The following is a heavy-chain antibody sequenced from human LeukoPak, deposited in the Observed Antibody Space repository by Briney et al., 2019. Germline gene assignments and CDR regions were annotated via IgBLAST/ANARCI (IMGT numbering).Heavy chain of an antibody. J-gene: IGHJ5*02. CDR3: ARGRGAYCSSTSCYGARRVDP. CDR1: GYTFTSYD. D-gene: IGHD2-2*01. Sequence: ASVTVSCKASGYTFTSYDFNWVRLATGPGLEWMGLMNPYSGNTGYAQKYQGRVTMTRNTPISTAYMELSSLRSEHTAVYYCARGRGAYCSSTSCYGARRVDPWGQGTLVTVSS. V-gene: IGHV1-8*01. CDR2: MNPYSGNT.